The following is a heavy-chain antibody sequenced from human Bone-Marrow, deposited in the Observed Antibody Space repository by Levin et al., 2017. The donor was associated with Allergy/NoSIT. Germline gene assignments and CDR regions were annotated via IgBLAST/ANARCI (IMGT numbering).Heavy chain of an antibody. CDR3: ATDYRIGIVAGAFRV. CDR2: IGWNGNVL. J-gene: IGHJ3*01. D-gene: IGHD1-26*01. CDR1: GFTFDDYV. Sequence: SLKISCAVSGFTFDDYVMHWVRQAPGKGLEWVSGIGWNGNVLGYSDSVRGRFTISRDNAKMSLYLQMNSLRSEDTALYYCATDYRIGIVAGAFRVWGRGTSVSVSS. V-gene: IGHV3-9*01.